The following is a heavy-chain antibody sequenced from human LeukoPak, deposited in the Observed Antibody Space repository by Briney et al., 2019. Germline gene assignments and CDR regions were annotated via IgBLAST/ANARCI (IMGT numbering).Heavy chain of an antibody. Sequence: PSETLSLTCTVSGGSISSGDYYWSWIRQPPGKGLEWIGYIYYSGSTYYNPSLKSRVTISVDTSKNQFSLKLSSVTAADTAAYYCARGIIRGYQYYSMDVWGQGTTVTVSS. CDR1: GGSISSGDYY. D-gene: IGHD3-16*01. V-gene: IGHV4-30-4*01. CDR2: IYYSGST. CDR3: ARGIIRGYQYYSMDV. J-gene: IGHJ6*02.